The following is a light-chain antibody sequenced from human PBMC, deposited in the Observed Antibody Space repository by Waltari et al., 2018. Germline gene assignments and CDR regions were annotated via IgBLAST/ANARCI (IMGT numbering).Light chain of an antibody. CDR1: QSISTS. CDR2: AAS. CDR3: QQSFSTPYT. J-gene: IGKJ2*01. V-gene: IGKV1-39*01. Sequence: TCRASQSISTSLNWYQQKPGTAPKLLFYAASSLQSGVPSRFSGSGSGTDFTLTISSLQPEDFATYYCQQSFSTPYTFDQGTKLEIK.